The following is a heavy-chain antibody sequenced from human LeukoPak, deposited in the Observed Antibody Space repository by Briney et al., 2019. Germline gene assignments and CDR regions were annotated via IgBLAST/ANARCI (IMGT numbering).Heavy chain of an antibody. V-gene: IGHV3-30*02. CDR2: IRYDGSNK. CDR1: GFTFSSYG. J-gene: IGHJ6*03. Sequence: PGGSLRLSCAASGFTFSSYGMHWVRQAPGKGLEWVAFIRYDGSNKYYADSVKGRFTISRDNSKNTLYLQMNSLRAEDTAVYYCAKNGDILTGRPYYYYMDVWGKGTTVTISS. CDR3: AKNGDILTGRPYYYYMDV. D-gene: IGHD3-9*01.